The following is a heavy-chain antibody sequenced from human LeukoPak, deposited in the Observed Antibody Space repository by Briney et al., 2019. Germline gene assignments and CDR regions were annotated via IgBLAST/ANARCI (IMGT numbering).Heavy chain of an antibody. CDR3: ARDAGWRLLDY. CDR2: ISGNGGVI. CDR1: GFTFSDNY. V-gene: IGHV3-11*04. Sequence: GGSLRLSCAASGFTFSDNYMTWVRQAPGKGLEWLSYISGNGGVIQYADSVKGRFTISRDNAKNLLYLQMDSLRVEDTAIYYCARDAGWRLLDYWGRGTQVTVSS. D-gene: IGHD6-25*01. J-gene: IGHJ4*02.